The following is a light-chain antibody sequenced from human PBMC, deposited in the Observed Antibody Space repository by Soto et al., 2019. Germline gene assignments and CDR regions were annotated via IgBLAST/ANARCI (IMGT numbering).Light chain of an antibody. CDR3: QVWDSSSDQHV. V-gene: IGLV3-21*02. CDR1: NIGTKS. CDR2: EDS. Sequence: SYELTQPPSMSVAPGQTASITCGGNNIGTKSVHWYQQKPGQAPVLVVYEDSDRPSGIHERFSGSNSGNTATLTIIRVEAGDEADYYCQVWDSSSDQHVFGTGTKVTVL. J-gene: IGLJ1*01.